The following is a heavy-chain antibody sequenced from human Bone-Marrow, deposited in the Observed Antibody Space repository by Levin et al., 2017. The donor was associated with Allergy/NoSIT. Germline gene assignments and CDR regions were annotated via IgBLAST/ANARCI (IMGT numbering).Heavy chain of an antibody. J-gene: IGHJ4*02. D-gene: IGHD1-1*01. CDR1: GFRFRSYW. CDR2: INSDGSDT. V-gene: IGHV3-74*01. Sequence: GESLKISCAASGFRFRSYWMHWVRQAPGKGLVWVSRINSDGSDTAYADSVRGRFTVSRDNAENTLYLQMSSLTADDTGVYYCSRGPPLGTGLEPWGQGTLVTVSA. CDR3: SRGPPLGTGLEP.